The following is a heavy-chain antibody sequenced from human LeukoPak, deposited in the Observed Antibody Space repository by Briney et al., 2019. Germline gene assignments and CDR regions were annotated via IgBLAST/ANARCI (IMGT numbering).Heavy chain of an antibody. J-gene: IGHJ4*02. CDR3: ARDYNSAH. CDR1: GFTLSSYA. CDR2: ISYDGSNK. Sequence: GRPLRLSCAASGFTLSSYAMHWVRQAPGKGLEWVAVISYDGSNKYYADSVKGRFTISRDYSKNTLYLQMHSLRAEDTAVYYCARDYNSAHWGQGTLVTVSS. D-gene: IGHD1-1*01. V-gene: IGHV3-30*14.